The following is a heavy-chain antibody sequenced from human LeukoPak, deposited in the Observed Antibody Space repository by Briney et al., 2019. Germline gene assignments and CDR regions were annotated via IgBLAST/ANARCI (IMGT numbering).Heavy chain of an antibody. D-gene: IGHD5-12*01. CDR1: GFTFSGHG. V-gene: IGHV3-33*02. Sequence: GRSLRLSCAASGFTFSGHGMHWVRQAPGKGLEWVAVIWYDGSQKYYADSVKGRFTISRDNSTNTLFLQMNSLRAEDTAVYHCARYTSGYDFDYWGQGTLVTVSS. CDR3: ARYTSGYDFDY. CDR2: IWYDGSQK. J-gene: IGHJ4*02.